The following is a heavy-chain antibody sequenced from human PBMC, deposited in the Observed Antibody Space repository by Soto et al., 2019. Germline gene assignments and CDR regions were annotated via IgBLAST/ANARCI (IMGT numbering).Heavy chain of an antibody. Sequence: EERLLESGGGVVRPGGSLRLSCAASGFIFRNYAMSWVRQAAGKGPEWVSGITGSGDTTYYAHSVRGRFTISRDNSKNTQDLQMNSLRVEDTAVYYCAKGLNEFGGNRFDPWGQGTLVTVSS. CDR2: ITGSGDTT. V-gene: IGHV3-23*01. CDR1: GFIFRNYA. D-gene: IGHD2-15*01. CDR3: AKGLNEFGGNRFDP. J-gene: IGHJ5*02.